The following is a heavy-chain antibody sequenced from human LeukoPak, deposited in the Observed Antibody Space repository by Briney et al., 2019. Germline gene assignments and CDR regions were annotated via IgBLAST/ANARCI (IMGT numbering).Heavy chain of an antibody. J-gene: IGHJ4*02. CDR1: GFTFSTYA. CDR2: ISAGGVST. V-gene: IGHV3-23*01. Sequence: GGSLRLSCAASGFTFSTYAMTWVRQAPGKGLEWVSGISAGGVSTHYADSVKGRFTISRDNSKNTLYLQMNSPRAEDMAVYYCAKEYGPGSYYYDYWGQGTLVTVSS. D-gene: IGHD3-10*01. CDR3: AKEYGPGSYYYDY.